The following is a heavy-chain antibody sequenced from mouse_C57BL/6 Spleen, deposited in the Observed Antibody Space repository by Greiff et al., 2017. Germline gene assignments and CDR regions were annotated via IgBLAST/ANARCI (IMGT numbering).Heavy chain of an antibody. CDR2: IHPNSGST. J-gene: IGHJ3*01. D-gene: IGHD2-4*01. CDR1: GYTFTSYW. V-gene: IGHV1-64*01. Sequence: QVHVKQPGAELVKPGASVKLSCKASGYTFTSYWMHWVKQRPGQGLEWIGMIHPNSGSTNYNEKFKSKATLTVDKSSSTAYMQLSSLTSEDSAVYYCARRDYDYDLFAYWGQGTLVTVSA. CDR3: ARRDYDYDLFAY.